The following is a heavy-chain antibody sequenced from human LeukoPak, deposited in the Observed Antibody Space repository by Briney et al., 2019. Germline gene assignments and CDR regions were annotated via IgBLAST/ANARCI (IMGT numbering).Heavy chain of an antibody. J-gene: IGHJ6*02. CDR2: ISPYNGIT. CDR1: GYTFTIYG. V-gene: IGHV1-18*01. CDR3: ARVVAAAPVHYGMDV. D-gene: IGHD2-2*01. Sequence: ASVTVSCKASGYTFTIYGVSWVRQAPGQGLEWMGWISPYNGITNYAQKPQGRVTMTTETSTSTVYMELRSPTSDDTAVYYCARVVAAAPVHYGMDVWGQGTTVTVSS.